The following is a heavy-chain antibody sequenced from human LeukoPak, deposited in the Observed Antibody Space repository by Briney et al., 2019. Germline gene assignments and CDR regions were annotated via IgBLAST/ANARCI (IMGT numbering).Heavy chain of an antibody. CDR3: ARDRSYDFWSGYYI. Sequence: SQTLSLTCTVSGGSISSGSYYWSWIRQPAWKGLEWIGRIYTSGSTNYNPSLKSRVTISVDTSKNQFSLKLSSVTAADTAVYYCARDRSYDFWSGYYIWGQGTLVTVSS. J-gene: IGHJ4*02. CDR2: IYTSGST. CDR1: GGSISSGSYY. V-gene: IGHV4-61*02. D-gene: IGHD3-3*01.